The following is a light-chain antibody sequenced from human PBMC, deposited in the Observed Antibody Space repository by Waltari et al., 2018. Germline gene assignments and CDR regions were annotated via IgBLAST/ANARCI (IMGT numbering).Light chain of an antibody. CDR3: LQATKFPLT. CDR2: KTS. Sequence: DIIMTQTPLSSPVTLGQPASISCRSSPSLVHSDGNTYLSWYQQRPGQPPRLLIYKTSNRFAGVPDRFSGSGAGTEFTLKISRVEAEDVGVYFCLQATKFPLTFGGGTKLEIK. J-gene: IGKJ4*01. V-gene: IGKV2-24*01. CDR1: PSLVHSDGNTY.